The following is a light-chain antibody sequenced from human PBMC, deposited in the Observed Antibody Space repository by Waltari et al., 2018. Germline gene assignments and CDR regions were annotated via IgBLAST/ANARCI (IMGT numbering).Light chain of an antibody. CDR3: QQYHIYPIT. Sequence: DIKLIQYPSTPSDSVGDKVTTTCRASQRMSSWLAWYQQKPGKAPNRLIYRASNLESGVPSRFSGSGSGTEFTLTISSLQPDDFATYYCQQYHIYPITFGQGSRLEIK. V-gene: IGKV1-5*03. CDR1: QRMSSW. CDR2: RAS. J-gene: IGKJ5*01.